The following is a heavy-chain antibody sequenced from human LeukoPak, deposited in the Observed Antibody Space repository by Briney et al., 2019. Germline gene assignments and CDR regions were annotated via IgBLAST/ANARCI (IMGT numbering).Heavy chain of an antibody. CDR3: ARSANYYYDSASYGVGFDV. D-gene: IGHD3-22*01. V-gene: IGHV4-59*01. J-gene: IGHJ3*01. CDR2: IFYTGST. CDR1: GGSISSYY. Sequence: SETLSLTCTVSGGSISSYYWSWIRQPPGKGLEWIGNIFYTGSTKYNPSLKSRATISVDTSKNQFSLKLSSVTATDTAMYYCARSANYYYDSASYGVGFDVWGQGTLVTVSS.